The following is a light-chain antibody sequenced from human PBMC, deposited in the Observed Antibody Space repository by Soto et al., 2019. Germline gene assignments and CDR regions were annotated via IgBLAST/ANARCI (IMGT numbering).Light chain of an antibody. J-gene: IGLJ2*01. CDR1: SSDVGGYNY. Sequence: QSALTQPAAVSGSPGQSITISCTGTSSDVGGYNYGSWYQQHPGKAPKLMIYDVGNRPSGVSNRFSGSKSGNTASLTISGLQAEDEADYYCSSYTSSSTLGAVFGGGTKLTVL. CDR3: SSYTSSSTLGAV. CDR2: DVG. V-gene: IGLV2-14*01.